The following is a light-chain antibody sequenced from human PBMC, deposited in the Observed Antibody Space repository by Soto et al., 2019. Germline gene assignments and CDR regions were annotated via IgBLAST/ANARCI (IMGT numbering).Light chain of an antibody. CDR3: QQYASSVT. V-gene: IGKV3-20*01. CDR1: QSVSENY. CDR2: GAS. Sequence: EVVLTQSPGTLSFSPGDSATLSCRASQSVSENYLAWSQQKPGRTPRILIYGASNRDTGVPERFSGSGSGTQFTLTISRLEPEDFAVYYCQQYASSVTFGGGNRVDIK. J-gene: IGKJ4*01.